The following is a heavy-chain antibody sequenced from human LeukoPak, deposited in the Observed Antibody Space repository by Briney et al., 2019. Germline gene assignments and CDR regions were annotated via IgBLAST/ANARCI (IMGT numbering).Heavy chain of an antibody. CDR2: FDPEDGAT. V-gene: IGHV1-24*01. Sequence: GASVKVSCKVSGYTLTELSMHWVRQAPGKGLEWMGGFDPEDGATIYAQKFQGRVTMTEDTSTDTAYMELSSLRSEDTAVYYCATQPDTTVTTVFAFDIWGQGTMVTVSS. CDR1: GYTLTELS. J-gene: IGHJ3*02. CDR3: ATQPDTTVTTVFAFDI. D-gene: IGHD4-17*01.